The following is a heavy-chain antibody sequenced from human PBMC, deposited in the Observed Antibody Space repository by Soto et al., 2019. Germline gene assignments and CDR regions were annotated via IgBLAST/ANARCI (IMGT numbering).Heavy chain of an antibody. V-gene: IGHV1-46*01. J-gene: IGHJ6*02. CDR2: INPSGGST. CDR1: GYTFTSYY. CDR3: ARDWFGGDWNYEGYYYGMDV. Sequence: QVQLVQTGAEVKKPGASVKVSCKASGYTFTSYYMHWVRQAPGQGLEWMGIINPSGGSTSYAQKFQGRVTMTRDTSTSTVYMELSSLRSEDSAVYFCARDWFGGDWNYEGYYYGMDVWGQGTTVTVSS. D-gene: IGHD1-7*01.